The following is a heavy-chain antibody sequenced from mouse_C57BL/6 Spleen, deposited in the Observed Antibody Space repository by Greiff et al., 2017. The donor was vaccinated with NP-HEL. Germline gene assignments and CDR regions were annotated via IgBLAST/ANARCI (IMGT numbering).Heavy chain of an antibody. V-gene: IGHV1-66*01. CDR2: IYPGSGNT. CDR1: GYSFTSYY. J-gene: IGHJ3*01. D-gene: IGHD1-1*01. Sequence: LQESGPELVKPGASVKISCKASGYSFTSYYIHWVKQRPGQGLEWIGRIYPGSGNTKYNEKFKGKATLTADTSSSTAYMQLSSLTSEDSAVYYCARGSSPFAYWGQGTLVTVSA. CDR3: ARGSSPFAY.